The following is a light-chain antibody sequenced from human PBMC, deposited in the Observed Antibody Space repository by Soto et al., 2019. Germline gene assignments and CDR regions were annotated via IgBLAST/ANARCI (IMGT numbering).Light chain of an antibody. CDR3: QVWDSGSAHVL. V-gene: IGLV3-21*04. J-gene: IGLJ2*01. CDR1: TIGSKG. Sequence: SSELTQPPSVSVAPGKTARISCGGNTIGSKGVHWYQQKPGQAPVLVIYSDTDLPPVIPERFSGSNSANMATLTISRVEAGDEADYYCQVWDSGSAHVLFGGGTKLTVL. CDR2: SDT.